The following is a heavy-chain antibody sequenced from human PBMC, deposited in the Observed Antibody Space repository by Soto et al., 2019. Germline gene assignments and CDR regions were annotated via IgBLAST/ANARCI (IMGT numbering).Heavy chain of an antibody. CDR2: IGEDGSEK. Sequence: GGSLRLSCTASGFTFSTYWMRWVRQAPGMGLEWVANIGEDGSEKYYVDSVKGRFTISRDNAKNSLYLQMNSLRADDTAVYYCARGSGGHNYYYGMDVWGQGTTVTVS. D-gene: IGHD2-15*01. CDR3: ARGSGGHNYYYGMDV. CDR1: GFTFSTYW. J-gene: IGHJ6*02. V-gene: IGHV3-7*03.